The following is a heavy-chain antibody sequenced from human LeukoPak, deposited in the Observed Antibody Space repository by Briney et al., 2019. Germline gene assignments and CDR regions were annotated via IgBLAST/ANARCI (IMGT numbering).Heavy chain of an antibody. CDR1: GFSLSSCS. V-gene: IGHV3-21*01. CDR2: ISTSGAHI. CDR3: ARDLFDY. J-gene: IGHJ4*02. Sequence: RGCLRLSCAVSGFSLSSCSMIWVRQAPGGGLEWVSSISTSGAHIYYADSVKARFTMSRENSTNSLYLQMDSLRAEDTAVYDCARDLFDYWRQGTIV.